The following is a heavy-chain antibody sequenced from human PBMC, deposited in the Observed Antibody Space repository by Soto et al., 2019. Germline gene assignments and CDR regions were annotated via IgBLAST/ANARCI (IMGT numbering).Heavy chain of an antibody. D-gene: IGHD3-10*01. CDR2: IYYSGST. J-gene: IGHJ6*02. Sequence: SETLSLTCTVSGGSISSGDYYWSWIRQPPGKGLEWIGYIYYSGSTYYNPSLKSRVTISVDTSKNQFSLKLSSVTAADTAVYYCARASITMVRGVMYYYYGMDVWGQGTTVTVSS. CDR1: GGSISSGDYY. V-gene: IGHV4-30-4*01. CDR3: ARASITMVRGVMYYYYGMDV.